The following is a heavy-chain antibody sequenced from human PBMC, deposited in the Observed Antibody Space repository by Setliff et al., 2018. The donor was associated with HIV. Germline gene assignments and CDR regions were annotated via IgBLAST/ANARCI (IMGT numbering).Heavy chain of an antibody. CDR3: AKGREWERYNWFDP. Sequence: PGGSLRLSCAASGFTFSNYAMSWVRQAPGKGLEWVSGISGSGGSTYYADSVQGRFIISRDNSKNTLYLQMNSLRAEDTVLYYCAKGREWERYNWFDPWGQGTLVTVSS. CDR1: GFTFSNYA. D-gene: IGHD1-26*01. J-gene: IGHJ5*02. V-gene: IGHV3-23*01. CDR2: ISGSGGST.